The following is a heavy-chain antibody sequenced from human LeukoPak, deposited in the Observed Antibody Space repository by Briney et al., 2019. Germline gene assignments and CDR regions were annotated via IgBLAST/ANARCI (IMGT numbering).Heavy chain of an antibody. CDR1: GALISSYF. CDR2: VHYTANT. J-gene: IGHJ6*03. Sequence: MTSETLSLTCAVSGALISSYFWSWIRQSPDKGLEWIGSVHYTANTNYNPSLKSRVSISLDTSKNQFSLKLSSVTAADTAVYYCARFSSSSLLYYYYYYMDVWGKGTTVTVSS. CDR3: ARFSSSSLLYYYYYYMDV. V-gene: IGHV4-59*08. D-gene: IGHD6-6*01.